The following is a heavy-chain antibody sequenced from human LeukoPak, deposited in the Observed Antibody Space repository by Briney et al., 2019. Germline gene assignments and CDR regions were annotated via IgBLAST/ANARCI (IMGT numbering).Heavy chain of an antibody. CDR2: ISSSSSTI. CDR1: GFTFSSYS. Sequence: GGSLRLSCAASGFTFSSYSMNWVRQAPGKGLGWVSYISSSSSTIYYADSVKGRFTISRDNAENSLYLQMNSLRAEDTAVYYCARDPEAHYYYYMDVWGKGATVTVSS. V-gene: IGHV3-48*01. J-gene: IGHJ6*03. CDR3: ARDPEAHYYYYMDV.